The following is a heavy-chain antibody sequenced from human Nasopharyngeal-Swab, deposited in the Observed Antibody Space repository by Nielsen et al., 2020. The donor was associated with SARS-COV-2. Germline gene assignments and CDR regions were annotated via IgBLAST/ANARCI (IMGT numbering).Heavy chain of an antibody. V-gene: IGHV3-30-3*02. CDR2: ISYDGSNK. J-gene: IGHJ3*02. CDR3: AKKLENILRYFDWLLDAFDI. D-gene: IGHD3-9*01. CDR1: GFTFSSYA. Sequence: GGSLRLSCAASGFTFSSYAMHWVRQAPGKGLEWVAVISYDGSNKYYADSVKGRFTISRDNSKNPLYLQMNSLRAEDTAVYYCAKKLENILRYFDWLLDAFDIWGQGTMVTVSS.